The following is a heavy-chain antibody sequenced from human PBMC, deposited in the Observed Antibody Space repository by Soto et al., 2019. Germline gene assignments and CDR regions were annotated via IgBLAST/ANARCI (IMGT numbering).Heavy chain of an antibody. Sequence: QVQLVQSGAEVKKPGASVKVSCKASGYTFTSYGISWVRQAPGQGLEWMGWISAYNGNTNYAQKLQGRVTMTTDTTHSTDYKGLRSLRPGDKAVDFCGRGYEFLSGPPPPTYYYYGMDVWGQGTTVTVSS. V-gene: IGHV1-18*01. D-gene: IGHD3-3*01. CDR3: GRGYEFLSGPPPPTYYYYGMDV. J-gene: IGHJ6*02. CDR1: GYTFTSYG. CDR2: ISAYNGNT.